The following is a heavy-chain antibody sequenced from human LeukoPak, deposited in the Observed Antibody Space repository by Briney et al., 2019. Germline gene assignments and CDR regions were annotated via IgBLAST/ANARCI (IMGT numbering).Heavy chain of an antibody. CDR2: IYYSGST. Sequence: SETLSLTCTVSGGSISSYYWSWIRQPPGKGLEWIGYIYYSGSTNYNPSLKSRVTMSVDTSKNQFSLKLSSVTAADTAVYYCARGKKQQLQAFDIWGQGTMVTVSS. V-gene: IGHV4-59*12. D-gene: IGHD6-13*01. CDR3: ARGKKQQLQAFDI. J-gene: IGHJ3*02. CDR1: GGSISSYY.